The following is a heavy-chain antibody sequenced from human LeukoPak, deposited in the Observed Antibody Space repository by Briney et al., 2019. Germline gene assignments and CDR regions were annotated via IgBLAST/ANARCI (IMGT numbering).Heavy chain of an antibody. J-gene: IGHJ4*02. V-gene: IGHV3-48*01. CDR1: GFTFSSYS. CDR3: ARAWRGYYYGSSGPPDY. CDR2: ISSSSSTI. Sequence: PGGSLRLSCAASGFTFSSYSMNWVRQAPGKGLEWVSYISSSSSTIYYADSVKGRFTISRDNAKNSLYLQMNSLRAEDTAVYYCARAWRGYYYGSSGPPDYWGQGTLVTVSS. D-gene: IGHD3-22*01.